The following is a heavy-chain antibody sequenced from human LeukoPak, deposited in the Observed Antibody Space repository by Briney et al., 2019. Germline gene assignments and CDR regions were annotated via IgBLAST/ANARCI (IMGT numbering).Heavy chain of an antibody. CDR3: ARRYCSSTSCYKWPGVLDY. D-gene: IGHD2-2*02. Sequence: ASVKVSCKASGYTFTSYDINWVRQATGQGLEWMGWMNPNSGNTGYAQKFQGRVTMTRNTSISTAYMELSSLRSEDTAVYYCARRYCSSTSCYKWPGVLDYWGQGTLVTVSS. V-gene: IGHV1-8*01. CDR1: GYTFTSYD. CDR2: MNPNSGNT. J-gene: IGHJ4*02.